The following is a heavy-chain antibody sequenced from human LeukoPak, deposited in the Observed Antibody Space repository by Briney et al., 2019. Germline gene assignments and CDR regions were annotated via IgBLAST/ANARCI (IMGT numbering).Heavy chain of an antibody. CDR3: TTDNNYGDYGLDC. J-gene: IGHJ4*02. Sequence: GGSLRLSCAASGFTFTNAWMSWVRQAPGKGLEWVGSIKSKTDGGTTDCAAPVKGRFTISRDDSKNTLFLQMNSLRTDDTAVYYCTTDNNYGDYGLDCWGQGTLVTVSS. CDR2: IKSKTDGGTT. V-gene: IGHV3-15*01. CDR1: GFTFTNAW. D-gene: IGHD4-17*01.